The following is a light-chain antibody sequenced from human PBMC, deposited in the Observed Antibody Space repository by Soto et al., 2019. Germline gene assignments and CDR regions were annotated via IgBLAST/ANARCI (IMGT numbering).Light chain of an antibody. V-gene: IGLV2-14*01. Sequence: QSALTQPASVSGSPGQSFTISCTGGSSGVGGYNYASWYQQHPGKAPKLMIYEVSNRPSGVSNRFSGSKSGNTASLTISGLQAEDEADYYCSSYTSSSTLEVFGTGTKVTVL. CDR1: SSGVGGYNY. CDR3: SSYTSSSTLEV. CDR2: EVS. J-gene: IGLJ1*01.